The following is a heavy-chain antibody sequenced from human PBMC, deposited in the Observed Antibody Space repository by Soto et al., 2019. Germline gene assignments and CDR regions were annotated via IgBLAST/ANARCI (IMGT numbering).Heavy chain of an antibody. D-gene: IGHD5-12*01. V-gene: IGHV1-18*01. J-gene: IGHJ4*02. CDR3: ARDLFGDGYNFRY. CDR1: GYTFTSHG. CDR2: ISGYNGNT. Sequence: QVQLVQSGAEVKKPGASVKVSCKTSGYTFTSHGISWVRQAPGQGLEWLGWISGYNGNTNYAQKVQGRITLTRDTSTSAAYMELRSLRSDDTAVYYCARDLFGDGYNFRYWGQGTQVTVSS.